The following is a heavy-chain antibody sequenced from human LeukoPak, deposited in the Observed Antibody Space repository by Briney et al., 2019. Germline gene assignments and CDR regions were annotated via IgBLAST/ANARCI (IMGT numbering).Heavy chain of an antibody. D-gene: IGHD3-10*01. V-gene: IGHV1-2*02. J-gene: IGHJ5*02. CDR3: ARVGLVSWFGDEWFDP. CDR2: INPNSGGT. Sequence: GASVKVSCKASGYTFTGYYMHWVRQAPGQGLEWMGWINPNSGGTNYAQKFQGRVTMTRDTSISTAYMELSRLRSDDTAVYYCARVGLVSWFGDEWFDPWGQGTLVTVSS. CDR1: GYTFTGYY.